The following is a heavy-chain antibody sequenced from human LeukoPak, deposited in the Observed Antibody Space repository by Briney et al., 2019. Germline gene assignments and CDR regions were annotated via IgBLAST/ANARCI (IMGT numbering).Heavy chain of an antibody. CDR3: AREDIVATSKFDY. Sequence: ASVKVSCTASGYTFTGYYMHWVRQAPGQGLEWMGWINPNSGGTNYAQKFQGRVTMTRDTSISTAYMELSRLRSDETAVYYCAREDIVATSKFDYWGQGTLVTVSS. V-gene: IGHV1-2*02. J-gene: IGHJ4*02. CDR1: GYTFTGYY. D-gene: IGHD5-12*01. CDR2: INPNSGGT.